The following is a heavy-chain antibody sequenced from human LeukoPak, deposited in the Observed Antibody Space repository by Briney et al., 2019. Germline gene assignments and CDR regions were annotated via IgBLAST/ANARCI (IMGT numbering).Heavy chain of an antibody. V-gene: IGHV4-4*07. CDR1: GGSTSSYY. CDR3: ARDVPGGGYQYYFDY. Sequence: SETLSLTCTVSGGSTSSYYWSWIRQPAGKGLEWIGRIYTSGSTNYNPSLKSRVTMSVDTSKNQFSLKLSSVTAADTAVYYCARDVPGGGYQYYFDYWGQGTLVTASS. D-gene: IGHD5-12*01. CDR2: IYTSGST. J-gene: IGHJ4*02.